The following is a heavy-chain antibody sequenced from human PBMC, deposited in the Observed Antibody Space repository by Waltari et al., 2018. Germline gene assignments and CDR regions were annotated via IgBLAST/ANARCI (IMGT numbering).Heavy chain of an antibody. CDR1: EGTFSRYA. CDR3: ARSELGLWCGEGYYYYGMDV. Sequence: QVQLVQSGAEVTKPGSSVKVSCKASEGTFSRYAISGVRQAPGQGLGWMGGIIPIFGTANYAQKFQGRVTITADESTSTAYMELSSLRSEDTAVYYCARSELGLWCGEGYYYYGMDVWGQGTTVTVSS. V-gene: IGHV1-69*01. CDR2: IIPIFGTA. J-gene: IGHJ6*02. D-gene: IGHD3-10*01.